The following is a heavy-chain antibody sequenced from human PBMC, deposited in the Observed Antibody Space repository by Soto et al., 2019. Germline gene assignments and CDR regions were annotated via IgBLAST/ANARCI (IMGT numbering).Heavy chain of an antibody. J-gene: IGHJ3*02. CDR3: ARKVYYDSSGYAFDI. Sequence: ASVKVSCKASGYTFTSYGISWMRQAAGQGLEWMGWISAYNGNTNYAQKLQGRVTMTTDTSTSTAYMELRSLRSDDTAVYYCARKVYYDSSGYAFDIWGQGTMVTVSS. CDR2: ISAYNGNT. V-gene: IGHV1-18*01. CDR1: GYTFTSYG. D-gene: IGHD3-22*01.